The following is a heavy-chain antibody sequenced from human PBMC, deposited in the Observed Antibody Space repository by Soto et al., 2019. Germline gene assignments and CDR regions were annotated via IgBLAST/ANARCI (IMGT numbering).Heavy chain of an antibody. J-gene: IGHJ5*02. V-gene: IGHV1-69*01. CDR3: ARVTSMVRGVIDNRCDP. Sequence: QVPLVQSGAEVKKPGSSVTVSCKASGGTFSSYAIHWVRQAPGQGLEWMGGIIPMYGPAKYAQRFQVRVTITADESTTTVDMEMTSLTSQDTAVYYCARVTSMVRGVIDNRCDPLGHGPLVTVSS. D-gene: IGHD3-10*01. CDR2: IIPMYGPA. CDR1: GGTFSSYA.